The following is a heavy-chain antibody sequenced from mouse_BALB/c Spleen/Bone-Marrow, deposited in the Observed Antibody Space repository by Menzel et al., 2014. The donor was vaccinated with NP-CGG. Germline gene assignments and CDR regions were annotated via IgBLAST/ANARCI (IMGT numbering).Heavy chain of an antibody. D-gene: IGHD2-3*01. CDR1: GFDFRRYW. V-gene: IGHV4-1*02. CDR2: INPDSSTI. CDR3: ARLGYYGYFDY. Sequence: EVQLVESGGGLVQPGGSLKLSCAASGFDFRRYWMSWVRQAPGKGLEWIGEINPDSSTINYAPSLKDKFIISRDYAKNTLYLQMSKVRSEDTALYYCARLGYYGYFDYWGQGATLTVSS. J-gene: IGHJ2*01.